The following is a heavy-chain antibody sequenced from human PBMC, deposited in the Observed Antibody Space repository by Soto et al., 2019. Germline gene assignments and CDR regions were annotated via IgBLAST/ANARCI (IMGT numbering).Heavy chain of an antibody. V-gene: IGHV3-13*04. CDR1: GFTFSSYD. CDR3: ARVTGDYFDY. J-gene: IGHJ4*02. Sequence: LSCAASGFTFSSYDMHWVRQATGKGLEWVSAIGTAGDTYYPGSVKGRFTISRENAKNSLYLQMNSLRAGDTAVYYCARVTGDYFDYWGQGTLFTVSS. D-gene: IGHD4-17*01. CDR2: IGTAGDT.